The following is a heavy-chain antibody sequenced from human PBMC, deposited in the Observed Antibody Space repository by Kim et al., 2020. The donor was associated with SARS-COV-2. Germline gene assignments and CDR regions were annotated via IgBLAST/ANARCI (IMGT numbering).Heavy chain of an antibody. CDR3: ATHDLMLITHFDY. D-gene: IGHD3-16*01. Sequence: GGSLRLSCAASGFTFRSYWMSWVRQAPGKGLEWVANINQDGSEKQFVDSVKGRFTISRDNAKNSLYLQMNSLRAEDTAVYYCATHDLMLITHFDYLGQGT. CDR1: GFTFRSYW. CDR2: INQDGSEK. J-gene: IGHJ4*02. V-gene: IGHV3-7*01.